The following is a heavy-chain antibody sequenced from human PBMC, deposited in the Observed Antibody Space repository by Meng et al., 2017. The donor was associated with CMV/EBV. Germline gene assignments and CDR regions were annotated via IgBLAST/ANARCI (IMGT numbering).Heavy chain of an antibody. D-gene: IGHD1-26*01. J-gene: IGHJ4*02. CDR2: IDSDGRDI. CDR1: GFTLRRYW. V-gene: IGHV3-74*03. CDR3: ARGVAESLGWEMGY. Sequence: VRLVWSGGGLVQPGGSLRLSCAVSGFTLRRYWMHWVRQAPGKGLEWVSRIDSDGRDITYADSVRGRFTISRDDAKNTLYLQMNSLRVEDTAVYYCARGVAESLGWEMGYWGQGTLVTVSS.